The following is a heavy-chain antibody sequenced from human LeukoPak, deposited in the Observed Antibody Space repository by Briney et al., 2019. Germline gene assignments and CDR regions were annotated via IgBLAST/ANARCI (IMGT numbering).Heavy chain of an antibody. V-gene: IGHV4-34*01. CDR1: GGSFSGYY. CDR2: INHSGST. D-gene: IGHD5-18*01. CDR3: AREGYSYGFDY. J-gene: IGHJ4*02. Sequence: SETLSLTCAVYGGSFSGYYWSWIRQPPGKGPEWIGEINHSGSTNYNPSLKSRVTISVDTSKNQFSLKLSSVTAADTAVYYCAREGYSYGFDYWGQGTLVTVSS.